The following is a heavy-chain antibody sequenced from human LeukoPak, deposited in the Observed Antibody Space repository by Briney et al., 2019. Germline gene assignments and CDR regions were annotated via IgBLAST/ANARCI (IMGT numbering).Heavy chain of an antibody. CDR2: IIPIFGTA. V-gene: IGHV1-69*06. CDR1: GGTFSSYA. Sequence: ASVKVSCKASGGTFSSYAISWVRQAPGQGLEWMGGIIPIFGTANYAQKFQGRVTITADKSTSTAYMELSRLRSDDTAVYYCARVDTATYYYYMDVWGKGTTVTVSS. J-gene: IGHJ6*03. D-gene: IGHD5-18*01. CDR3: ARVDTATYYYYMDV.